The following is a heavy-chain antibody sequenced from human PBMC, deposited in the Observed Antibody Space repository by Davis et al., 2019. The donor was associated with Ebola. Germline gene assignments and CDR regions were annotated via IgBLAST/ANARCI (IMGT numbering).Heavy chain of an antibody. D-gene: IGHD4-11*01. CDR3: ARVDDYSNYVFRGGWFDP. CDR2: ISAYNGNT. J-gene: IGHJ5*02. CDR1: GYTFTSYG. V-gene: IGHV1-18*01. Sequence: ASVKVSCKASGYTFTSYGISWVRQAPGQGLEWMGWISAYNGNTNYAQKLQGRVTMTTDTSTSTAYMELRSLRSDDTAVYYCARVDDYSNYVFRGGWFDPWGQGTLVTVSS.